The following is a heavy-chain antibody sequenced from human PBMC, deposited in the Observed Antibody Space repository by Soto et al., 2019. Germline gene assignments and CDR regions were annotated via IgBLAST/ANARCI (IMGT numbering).Heavy chain of an antibody. V-gene: IGHV3-74*01. Sequence: EVQLVESGGGLVQPGGSLRLSCVASGFTFSSYWMHWVRQAPGKGLVWVSSISNDGSSIYADPVKGRFTISSGSAKNTLYLQMNSLRAEDTAVYYCARLPNKSPQNWGQGTLVIVSP. CDR2: ISNDGSS. J-gene: IGHJ1*01. CDR3: ARLPNKSPQN. CDR1: GFTFSSYW.